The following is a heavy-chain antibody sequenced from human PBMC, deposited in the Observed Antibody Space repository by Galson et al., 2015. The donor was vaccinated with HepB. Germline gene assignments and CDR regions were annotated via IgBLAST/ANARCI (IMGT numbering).Heavy chain of an antibody. D-gene: IGHD3-3*01. V-gene: IGHV4-30-4*01. Sequence: TLSLTCTVSGGSISSDDYYWSWIRQPPGKGLEWVGNVYNSGTTYYNPSLKSRVTISLDTSKNQFSLKLASVTAADTAVYYCARTYYDFWSGAPFDPWGQGTLVTVSS. CDR1: GGSISSDDYY. CDR3: ARTYYDFWSGAPFDP. J-gene: IGHJ5*02. CDR2: VYNSGTT.